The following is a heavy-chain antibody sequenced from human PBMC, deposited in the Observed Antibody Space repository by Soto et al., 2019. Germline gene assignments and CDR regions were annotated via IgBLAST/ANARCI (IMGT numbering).Heavy chain of an antibody. CDR1: GFSISSYA. D-gene: IGHD3-3*01. CDR3: AKPTRILDDYYYYGMDV. Sequence: GGSLRLSCAASGFSISSYAMSWVSKAPGEGLDWVSAISDSGGSTYYADSVKGRFTISRDNSKNTLYLQMNSLRAEDTAVYYCAKPTRILDDYYYYGMDVWGQGTTVTVSS. J-gene: IGHJ6*02. CDR2: ISDSGGST. V-gene: IGHV3-23*01.